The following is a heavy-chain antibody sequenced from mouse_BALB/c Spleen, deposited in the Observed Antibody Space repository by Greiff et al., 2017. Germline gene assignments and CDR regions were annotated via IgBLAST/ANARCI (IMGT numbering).Heavy chain of an antibody. CDR3: ARKGNYGDWYFDV. J-gene: IGHJ1*01. CDR2: INPYNGDT. D-gene: IGHD2-4*01. V-gene: IGHV1-20*02. CDR1: GYSFTGYF. Sequence: EVQLQQSGPELVKPGASVKISCKASGYSFTGYFMNWVMQSHGKSLEWIGRINPYNGDTFYNQKFKGKATLTVDKSSSTAHMELRSLASEDSAVYYCARKGNYGDWYFDVWGAGTTVTVSS.